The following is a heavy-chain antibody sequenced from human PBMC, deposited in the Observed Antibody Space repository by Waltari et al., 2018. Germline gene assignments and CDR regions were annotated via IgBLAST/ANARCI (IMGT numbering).Heavy chain of an antibody. D-gene: IGHD3-9*01. J-gene: IGHJ4*02. CDR3: ARDRDILTGYYDY. V-gene: IGHV1-69*04. CDR2: IIPSLGIA. CDR1: GGTFSSYA. Sequence: QVQLVQSGAEVKKPGSSVKVSCKASGGTFSSYAISWVRQAPGQGLEWMGGIIPSLGIANYAQKCQGRVTITADESTSTAYMELSSQRSEDTAVYYCARDRDILTGYYDYWGQGTLVTVSS.